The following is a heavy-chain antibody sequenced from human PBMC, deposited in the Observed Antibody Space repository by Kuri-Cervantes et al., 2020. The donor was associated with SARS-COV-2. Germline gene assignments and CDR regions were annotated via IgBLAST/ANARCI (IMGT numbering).Heavy chain of an antibody. CDR3: ARGVALRFLEWTNWFDP. CDR2: ISSSGSTI. J-gene: IGHJ5*02. Sequence: GESLKISCAASGLTLNSYSVNWVRQAPGKGLEWVSYISSSGSTIYYADPVHGRFTISRDNAKNSLYLQMNSLRAEDTAVYYCARGVALRFLEWTNWFDPWGQGTRVTVSS. CDR1: GLTLNSYS. V-gene: IGHV3-48*04. D-gene: IGHD3-3*01.